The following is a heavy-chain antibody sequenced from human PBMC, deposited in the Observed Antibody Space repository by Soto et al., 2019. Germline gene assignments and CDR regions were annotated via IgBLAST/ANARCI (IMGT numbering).Heavy chain of an antibody. V-gene: IGHV3-48*03. J-gene: IGHJ4*02. Sequence: LRVSCVGSGFTFSSFEMNWVRQTPGKGLEWLSYIGRSGETIYYADSVKGRFTISRDNAKSSLFLQMNGLRDEDTGIYYCARDSRGGAARRPTFYYWGRGTLVTGSS. CDR2: IGRSGETI. CDR1: GFTFSSFE. CDR3: ARDSRGGAARRPTFYY. D-gene: IGHD6-6*01.